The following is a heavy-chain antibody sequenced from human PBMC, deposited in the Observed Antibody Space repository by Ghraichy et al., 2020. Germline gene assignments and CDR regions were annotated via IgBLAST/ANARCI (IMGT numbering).Heavy chain of an antibody. V-gene: IGHV3-30*18. D-gene: IGHD2-21*01. J-gene: IGHJ6*02. Sequence: GGSLRLSCAASGFTFTNYGIHWVRQAPGKGLEWVAVVSNDDSRQYYADSVKGRFTISRDNSRNTVSLQMNSLRGEDTAVYYCAKDRAIALRSGMDVWGQGTTVIVSS. CDR2: VSNDDSRQ. CDR1: GFTFTNYG. CDR3: AKDRAIALRSGMDV.